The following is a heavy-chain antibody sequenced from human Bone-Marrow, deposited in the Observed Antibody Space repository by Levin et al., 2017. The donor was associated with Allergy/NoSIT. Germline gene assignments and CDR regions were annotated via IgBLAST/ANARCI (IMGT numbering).Heavy chain of an antibody. CDR1: GYTLTDYY. J-gene: IGHJ3*02. D-gene: IGHD5-18*01. V-gene: IGHV1-46*03. CDR2: INPTDGHT. CDR3: TRARGYITPFDI. Sequence: GGSLRLSCKASGYTLTDYYVHWMRQAPGQGLDWMGIINPTDGHTTYAQTFQGRVTMTRDTSTSTVYMELRTLRSEDTAVYFCTRARGYITPFDIWGQGTMVIVSS.